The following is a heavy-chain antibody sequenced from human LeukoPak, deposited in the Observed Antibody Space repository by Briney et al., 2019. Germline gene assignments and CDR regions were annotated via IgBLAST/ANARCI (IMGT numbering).Heavy chain of an antibody. CDR1: GGSFSGYY. V-gene: IGHV3-11*03. D-gene: IGHD3-10*01. CDR3: ASLWFGESRFDY. Sequence: LSLTCAVYGGSFSGYYWSWIRQAPGKGLEWVSYISSSSSYTNYADSVKGRFTISRDNAKNSLYLQMNSLRAEDTAVYYCASLWFGESRFDYWGQGTLVTVSS. J-gene: IGHJ4*02. CDR2: ISSSSSYT.